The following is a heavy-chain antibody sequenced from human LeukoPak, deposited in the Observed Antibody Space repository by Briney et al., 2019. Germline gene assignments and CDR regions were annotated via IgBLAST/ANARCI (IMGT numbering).Heavy chain of an antibody. V-gene: IGHV3-48*04. J-gene: IGHJ6*02. D-gene: IGHD3-16*01. Sequence: PGGSLRLSCAASGFTFSSYWMSWVRQAPGKGLEWVSYISSSGSTIYYADSVKGRFTISRDNAKNSLYLQMNSLRAEDTAVYYCARDLGAYYYYYGMDVWGQGTTVTVSS. CDR1: GFTFSSYW. CDR3: ARDLGAYYYYYGMDV. CDR2: ISSSGSTI.